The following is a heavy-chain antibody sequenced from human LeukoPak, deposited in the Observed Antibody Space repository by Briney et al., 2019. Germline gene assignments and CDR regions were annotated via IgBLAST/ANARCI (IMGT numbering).Heavy chain of an antibody. D-gene: IGHD5-12*01. Sequence: GASVKVSCKTSGGTFNNYAISWVRQAPGQGLEWMGRVVPMFGIRNYPQTFRGRVNITADRATNTVYMELRSLRAEDTAIYYCATEPSRSYSFDHLDLWGLGTPVTVSS. CDR2: VVPMFGIR. J-gene: IGHJ5*02. V-gene: IGHV1-69*04. CDR1: GGTFNNYA. CDR3: ATEPSRSYSFDHLDL.